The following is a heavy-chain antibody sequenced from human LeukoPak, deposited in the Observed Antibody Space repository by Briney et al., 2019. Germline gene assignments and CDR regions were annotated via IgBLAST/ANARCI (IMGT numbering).Heavy chain of an antibody. D-gene: IGHD6-19*01. CDR1: GYTFTGYY. V-gene: IGHV1-2*02. CDR3: ARVVGYSSGWPTVNFDY. J-gene: IGHJ4*02. Sequence: ASVKVSCKASGYTFTGYYMHWVRQAPGQGLEWMGWINPNSGGTNYAQKFQGRVTMTRDTSISTAYMELSRLRSDDTAVYYCARVVGYSSGWPTVNFDYWGQGTLATVSS. CDR2: INPNSGGT.